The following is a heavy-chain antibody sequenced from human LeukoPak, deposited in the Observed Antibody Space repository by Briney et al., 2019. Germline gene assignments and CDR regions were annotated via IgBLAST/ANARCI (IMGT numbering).Heavy chain of an antibody. J-gene: IGHJ5*02. V-gene: IGHV4-38-2*02. D-gene: IGHD3-10*01. CDR1: DYSIISDYY. CDR3: AREGTSGTNWFDP. Sequence: SETLSLTCGVSDYSIISDYYWGWIRQPPGKGLEWIGSIYHSGSTYYNPSLKSRVTISVDTSKNQFSLKLTSVTAADTAVYYCAREGTSGTNWFDPWDQGTLVTVSS. CDR2: IYHSGST.